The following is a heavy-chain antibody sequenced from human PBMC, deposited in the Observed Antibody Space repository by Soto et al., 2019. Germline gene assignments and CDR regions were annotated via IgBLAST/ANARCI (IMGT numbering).Heavy chain of an antibody. CDR2: IDPSDSYT. Sequence: GESLKISCKGSGYSFTSYWISWVRQMPGKGLEWMGRIDPSDSYTNYSPSFQGHVTISADKSISTAYLQWSSLKASDTAMYYCARASVFGVVTKRSGYYGMDVWGQGTTVTVSS. CDR1: GYSFTSYW. V-gene: IGHV5-10-1*01. CDR3: ARASVFGVVTKRSGYYGMDV. J-gene: IGHJ6*02. D-gene: IGHD3-3*01.